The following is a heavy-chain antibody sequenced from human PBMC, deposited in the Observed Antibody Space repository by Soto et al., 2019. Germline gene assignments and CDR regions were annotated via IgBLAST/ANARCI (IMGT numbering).Heavy chain of an antibody. V-gene: IGHV4-30-4*01. CDR1: GGSISSGDYY. J-gene: IGHJ4*02. Sequence: QVQLQESGPGLVKPSQTLSLTCTVSGGSISSGDYYWSWIRQPPGKGLEWNGYIYYSGSTYYNPSLTNRDIISVVTSKNQFSLKLNSVTAADTAVYYCARELNWGLDYWGQGTLLTVSS. CDR2: IYYSGST. CDR3: ARELNWGLDY. D-gene: IGHD7-27*01.